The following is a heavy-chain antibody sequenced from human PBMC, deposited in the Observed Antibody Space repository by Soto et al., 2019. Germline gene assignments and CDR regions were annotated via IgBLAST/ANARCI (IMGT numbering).Heavy chain of an antibody. D-gene: IGHD6-19*01. Sequence: PGGSLRLSCAASGFTFSSYGMHWVRQAPGKGLEWVAVISYDGSNKYYADSVKGRFTISRDNSKNTLYLQMNSLRAEDTAVYYCAKVLGEIAVAGTCDYWGQGTLVTVSS. J-gene: IGHJ4*02. V-gene: IGHV3-30*18. CDR1: GFTFSSYG. CDR2: ISYDGSNK. CDR3: AKVLGEIAVAGTCDY.